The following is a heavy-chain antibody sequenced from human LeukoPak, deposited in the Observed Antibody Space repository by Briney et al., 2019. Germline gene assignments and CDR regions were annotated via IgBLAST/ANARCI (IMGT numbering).Heavy chain of an antibody. V-gene: IGHV4-34*01. Sequence: PSETLSLICAVYGGSFSVYYWSWIRQPPGKGLECIGEINHSGSTNYNPSLKSRVTISVDTSKNQFSLELSSVTAADTAVYYCARFFYGSGSLDYWGQGTLVTVSS. CDR1: GGSFSVYY. D-gene: IGHD3-10*01. CDR2: INHSGST. CDR3: ARFFYGSGSLDY. J-gene: IGHJ4*02.